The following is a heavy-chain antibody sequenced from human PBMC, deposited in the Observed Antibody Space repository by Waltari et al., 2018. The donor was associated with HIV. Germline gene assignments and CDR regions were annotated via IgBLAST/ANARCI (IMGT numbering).Heavy chain of an antibody. J-gene: IGHJ2*01. Sequence: QVQLQESGPGLVKPSQTLSLTCTVSSGSITSGNYYWSWIRQPAGKGLEWIGRVYTSGSTNYNPSLKNRVTISIDTSRNQFSLRLSSVAAADTAVYYCARALDYYESGSFPLWFFDVWSRGTLVTVSS. CDR1: SGSITSGNYY. V-gene: IGHV4-61*02. CDR2: VYTSGST. CDR3: ARALDYYESGSFPLWFFDV. D-gene: IGHD3-10*01.